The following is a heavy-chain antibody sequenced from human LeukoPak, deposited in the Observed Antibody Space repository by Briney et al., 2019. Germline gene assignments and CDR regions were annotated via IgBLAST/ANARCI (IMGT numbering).Heavy chain of an antibody. D-gene: IGHD5-12*01. J-gene: IGHJ2*01. CDR2: ISNSGST. CDR3: ASSRYNGYADWYFDP. CDR1: GGSISSGGDY. V-gene: IGHV4-31*03. Sequence: SQTLSLTCTVSGGSISSGGDYWSWIRQHPGKGLVWIGYISNSGSTYYNPSLKSRLTISVDTSKNQISLKLSSVTAADTAVYYCASSRYNGYADWYFDPWGRGTLVTVSS.